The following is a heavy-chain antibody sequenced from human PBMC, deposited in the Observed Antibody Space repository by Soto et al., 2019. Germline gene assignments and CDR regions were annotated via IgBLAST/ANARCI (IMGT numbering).Heavy chain of an antibody. CDR2: IYYSGST. CDR3: APWECRGGSCYRAY. CDR1: GGSIRSSSYY. D-gene: IGHD2-15*01. V-gene: IGHV4-39*01. J-gene: IGHJ4*02. Sequence: QLQLQESGPGLVKPSETLSLTSTVSGGSIRSSSYYWGWIRQPPGKGLEWIGSIYYSGSTYYNASLKSLYSITVETSENPFSLSLSSVSAADTAVYYCAPWECRGGSCYRAYWGKGTLVTVSS.